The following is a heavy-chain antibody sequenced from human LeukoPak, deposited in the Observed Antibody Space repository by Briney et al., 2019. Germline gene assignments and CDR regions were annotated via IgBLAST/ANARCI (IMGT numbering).Heavy chain of an antibody. J-gene: IGHJ3*01. D-gene: IGHD3/OR15-3a*01. V-gene: IGHV3-49*03. CDR2: IRSKFHGGTI. CDR3: CRELGATDFKNHAFDS. Sequence: PEGSVSLPCAGSGFPYGDCALRWFRQPPAKGREWVGFIRSKFHGGTIEYAASVKGRFTISREDSKSVDYLQVNSLKTEDIGVYYCCRELGATDFKNHAFDSWGQGTLITVSS. CDR1: GFPYGDCA.